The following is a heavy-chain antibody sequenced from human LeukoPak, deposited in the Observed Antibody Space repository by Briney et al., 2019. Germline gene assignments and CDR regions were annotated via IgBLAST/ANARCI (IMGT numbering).Heavy chain of an antibody. CDR3: ASARSIAAAGMDY. D-gene: IGHD6-13*01. Sequence: GSLRLSCAASGFTFSSYSMNWVRQAPGKGLEWIGEINHSGSTNYNPSLKSRVTISVDTSKNQFSLKLSSVTAADTAVYYCASARSIAAAGMDYWGQGTLVTVSS. CDR1: GFTFSSYS. CDR2: INHSGST. V-gene: IGHV4-34*01. J-gene: IGHJ4*02.